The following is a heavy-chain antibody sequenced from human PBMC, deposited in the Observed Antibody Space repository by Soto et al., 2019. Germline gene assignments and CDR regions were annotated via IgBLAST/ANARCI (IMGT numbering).Heavy chain of an antibody. CDR1: GFTFSSYS. CDR3: ARDGATYYYDSSGYYPNWFDP. CDR2: ISSSSSYI. D-gene: IGHD3-22*01. V-gene: IGHV3-21*01. Sequence: GGSLRLSCAASGFTFSSYSMNWVRQAPGKGLEWVSSISSSSSYIYYADSVKGRFTISRDNAKNSLYLQMNSLRAEDTAVYYCARDGATYYYDSSGYYPNWFDPWGQGTLVTV. J-gene: IGHJ5*02.